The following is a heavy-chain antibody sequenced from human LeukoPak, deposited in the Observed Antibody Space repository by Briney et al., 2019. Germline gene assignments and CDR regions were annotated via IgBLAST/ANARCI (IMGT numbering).Heavy chain of an antibody. D-gene: IGHD5-24*01. CDR3: ARGQEMATNWLDP. V-gene: IGHV1-69*04. CDR1: GDTFSRDV. CDR2: IIPILGVA. J-gene: IGHJ5*02. Sequence: SVKVSCKASGDTFSRDVLSWVRQAPGQGLEWMGRIIPILGVANYAQKFQGRVTITADKATSTAYMELSSLRSEDTAVYYCARGQEMATNWLDPWGQGTLVTVSS.